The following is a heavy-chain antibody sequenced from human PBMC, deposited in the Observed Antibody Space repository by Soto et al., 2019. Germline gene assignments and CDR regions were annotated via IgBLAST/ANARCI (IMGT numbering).Heavy chain of an antibody. CDR1: GGSINSYY. CDR3: ARAHCSSTSCYTGVFGY. D-gene: IGHD2-2*02. CDR2: IYYSGST. J-gene: IGHJ4*02. Sequence: SETLSLTCTVSGGSINSYYWSWIRQPPGKGLEWIGYIYYSGSTNYNPALKSRVTISVDTSKKQFSLKVSSVTAADTAVYYCARAHCSSTSCYTGVFGYWGQGTLVTVSS. V-gene: IGHV4-59*01.